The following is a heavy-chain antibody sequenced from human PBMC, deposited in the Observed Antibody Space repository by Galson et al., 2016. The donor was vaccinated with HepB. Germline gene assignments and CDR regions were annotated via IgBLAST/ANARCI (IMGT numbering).Heavy chain of an antibody. CDR3: ASEGSTSSLDY. Sequence: SLRLSCAASGFAFSSYVLHRVRRAPGKGPEWVSAIGTGGDTYYADSVMGRFSISRDNAKKSLYLQMNSLIADDMAVYYCASEGSTSSLDYWGQGTLVTVSS. V-gene: IGHV3-47*02. J-gene: IGHJ4*02. D-gene: IGHD2-2*01. CDR1: GFAFSSYV. CDR2: IGTGGDT.